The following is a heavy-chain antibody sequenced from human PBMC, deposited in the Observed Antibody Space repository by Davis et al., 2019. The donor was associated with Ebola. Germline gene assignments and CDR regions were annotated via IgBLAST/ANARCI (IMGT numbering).Heavy chain of an antibody. J-gene: IGHJ5*02. V-gene: IGHV4-59*11. CDR2: IYYSGSS. CDR1: GSSIRSHY. Sequence: GSLRLSCSVSGSSIRSHYWSWIRQPPGKGLEWIGEIYYSGSSSYNPSLKSRVTISLDTSKNQFSLKLSSVTAADAAMYYCARDRGFDPWGQGTLVTVSS. CDR3: ARDRGFDP. D-gene: IGHD5-24*01.